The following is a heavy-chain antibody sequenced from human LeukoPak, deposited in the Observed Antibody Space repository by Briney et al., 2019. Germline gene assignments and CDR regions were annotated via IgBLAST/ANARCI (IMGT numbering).Heavy chain of an antibody. V-gene: IGHV3-15*07. CDR2: IKKRSDGGTT. Sequence: PGGSLRLSCAASSFTFNNAWMNWVRQAPGKGLEWVGRIKKRSDGGTTDYAAPVKDRFIISRDDSQDTLYLQMNTLKTEDTAVYYCTRDWYHAFDFWGQGTVVTVSS. D-gene: IGHD3-9*01. J-gene: IGHJ3*01. CDR3: TRDWYHAFDF. CDR1: SFTFNNAW.